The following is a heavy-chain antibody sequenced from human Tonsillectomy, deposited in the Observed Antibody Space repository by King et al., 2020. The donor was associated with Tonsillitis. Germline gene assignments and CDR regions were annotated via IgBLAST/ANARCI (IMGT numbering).Heavy chain of an antibody. CDR2: IYHSGST. D-gene: IGHD4-23*01. Sequence: QLQESGSGLVKPSQTLSLTCAVSGGSISSGGYSWSWIRQPPGKGLEWIGYIYHSGSTYYNPSLKSRVTISVDRSKNQFSLKLSSVTAADTAVYYCARGWATVVTPVFDYCGQGTLVTASS. CDR3: ARGWATVVTPVFDY. CDR1: GGSISSGGYS. V-gene: IGHV4-30-2*01. J-gene: IGHJ4*02.